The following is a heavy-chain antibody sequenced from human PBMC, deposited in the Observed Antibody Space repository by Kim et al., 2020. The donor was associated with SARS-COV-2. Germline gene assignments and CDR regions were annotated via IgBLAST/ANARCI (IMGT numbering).Heavy chain of an antibody. Sequence: GGALRLSCTASGFTLSSDWMHGVRQAPGKGLVWVSRIRGDGRTTGYADSVKGRFTISRDTAKNTLYLQMNSLSAEDTAVYYCVRETSSFDHWRQGTLVTV. V-gene: IGHV3-74*01. CDR3: VRETSSFDH. D-gene: IGHD2-2*01. CDR1: GFTLSSDW. CDR2: IRGDGRTT. J-gene: IGHJ4*02.